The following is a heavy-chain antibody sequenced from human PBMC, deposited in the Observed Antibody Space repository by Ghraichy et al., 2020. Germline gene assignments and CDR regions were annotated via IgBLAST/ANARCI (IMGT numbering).Heavy chain of an antibody. Sequence: GGSLRLSCAASGFTFSSYAMHWVRQAPGKGLEWVAVISYDGSNKYYADSVKGRFTISRDNSKNTLYLQMNSLRAEDTAVYYCARDDGMQLVNFDYWGQGTLVTVSS. CDR3: ARDDGMQLVNFDY. CDR1: GFTFSSYA. D-gene: IGHD6-6*01. V-gene: IGHV3-30-3*01. CDR2: ISYDGSNK. J-gene: IGHJ4*02.